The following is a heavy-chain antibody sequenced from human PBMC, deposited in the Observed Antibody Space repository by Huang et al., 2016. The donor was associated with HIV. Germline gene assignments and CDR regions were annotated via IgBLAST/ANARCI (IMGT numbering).Heavy chain of an antibody. J-gene: IGHJ4*02. D-gene: IGHD3-10*01. V-gene: IGHV4-39*01. Sequence: QLQLQESGPGLVRPSETLSLICTVSGGSITDSNYYWGWIRQPPGKGLEWIGSIYYSGDTACNPPLNGRVTMSVDTSKNRFSLGIRSVAVADTAIYYCARHFGSWSGYFDSWGQGTLVPVSS. CDR3: ARHFGSWSGYFDS. CDR2: IYYSGDT. CDR1: GGSITDSNYY.